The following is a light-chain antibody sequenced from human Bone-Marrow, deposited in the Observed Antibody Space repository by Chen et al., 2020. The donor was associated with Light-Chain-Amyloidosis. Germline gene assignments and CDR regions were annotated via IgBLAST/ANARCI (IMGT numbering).Light chain of an antibody. J-gene: IGLJ2*01. Sequence: QSVLTQPPSVSAAPGQKVIISCSGSTSNIGENFVSWYQQLPGSAPKLLIYENDQRSSGIPTRFSGSKPGTSATLAITGLQTGDEADYYCGSWDDSRTAGVFGGGTRVTVL. CDR2: END. CDR3: GSWDDSRTAGV. V-gene: IGLV1-51*01. CDR1: TSNIGENF.